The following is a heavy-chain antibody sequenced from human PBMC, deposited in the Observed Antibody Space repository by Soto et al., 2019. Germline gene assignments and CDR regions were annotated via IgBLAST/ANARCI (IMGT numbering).Heavy chain of an antibody. CDR1: GFTFSSYW. CDR3: ARDGPAMGYPSHFDY. J-gene: IGHJ4*02. Sequence: EVQLVESGGGLVQPGGSLRLSCAASGFTFSSYWMSWVRQAPGKGLEWVANIKQDGSEKYYVDSVKGRFTISRDNAKNSLYLQMNSLRAKDTAVYYCARDGPAMGYPSHFDYWGQGTLVTVSS. V-gene: IGHV3-7*01. CDR2: IKQDGSEK. D-gene: IGHD3-16*02.